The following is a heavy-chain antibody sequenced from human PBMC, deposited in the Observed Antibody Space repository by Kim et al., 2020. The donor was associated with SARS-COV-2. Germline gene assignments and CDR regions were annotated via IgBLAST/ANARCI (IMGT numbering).Heavy chain of an antibody. CDR3: ARELRSNTGGIDY. CDR1: GGSISSSSYY. V-gene: IGHV4-39*01. Sequence: SETLSLTCTVSGGSISSSSYYWGWIRQPPGKGLEWIGSIYYSGSTYYNPSLKSRVTISVDTSKNQFSLKLSSVTAADTAVYYCARELRSNTGGIDYWGQGTLVTVSS. J-gene: IGHJ4*02. D-gene: IGHD3-3*01. CDR2: IYYSGST.